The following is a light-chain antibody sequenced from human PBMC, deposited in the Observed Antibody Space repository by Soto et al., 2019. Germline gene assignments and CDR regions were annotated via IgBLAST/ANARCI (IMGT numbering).Light chain of an antibody. CDR1: QSVSSN. Sequence: EIVLTQSPGTLSLSPGARAPLSCRARQSVSSNLAWYQQNPGQAPRLLIYGASTRATGIPARFSGSGSGTEFTLTISSLQSEDFAEYHCQQAYSFPITFGQGTRLEIK. CDR3: QQAYSFPIT. J-gene: IGKJ5*01. V-gene: IGKV3-15*01. CDR2: GAS.